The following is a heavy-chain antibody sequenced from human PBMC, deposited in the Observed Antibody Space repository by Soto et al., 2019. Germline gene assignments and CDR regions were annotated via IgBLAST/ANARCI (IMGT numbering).Heavy chain of an antibody. CDR2: ISYDGSNK. Sequence: GGSLRLSCAASGFTFSSYAMHWVRQAPGKGLEWVAVISYDGSNKYYADSVKGRFTISRDNSKNTLYLQMNSLRAEDTAVYYCARERTTVTDPFDYWGQGTLVTVSS. D-gene: IGHD4-17*01. CDR3: ARERTTVTDPFDY. CDR1: GFTFSSYA. V-gene: IGHV3-30*04. J-gene: IGHJ4*02.